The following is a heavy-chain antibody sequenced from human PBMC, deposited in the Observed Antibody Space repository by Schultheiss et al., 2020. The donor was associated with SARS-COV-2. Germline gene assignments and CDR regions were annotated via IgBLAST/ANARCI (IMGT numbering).Heavy chain of an antibody. CDR1: GFTLSNYA. D-gene: IGHD2-15*01. Sequence: GGSLRLSCAASGFTLSNYAMSWVRQAPGKGLEWVSVIYSGGSTYYADSVKGRFTISRDNAKNSLYLQMNSLRAEDTAVYYCARDHGVVAAIIWFDPWGQGTLVTVSS. J-gene: IGHJ5*02. CDR3: ARDHGVVAAIIWFDP. CDR2: IYSGGST. V-gene: IGHV3-66*01.